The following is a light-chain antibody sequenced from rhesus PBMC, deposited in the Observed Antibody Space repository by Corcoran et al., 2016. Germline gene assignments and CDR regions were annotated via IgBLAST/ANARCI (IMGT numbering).Light chain of an antibody. CDR1: QSVGSY. CDR2: GAS. V-gene: IGKV3-24*04. Sequence: ETVVTQSPATLSLSPGERATLSCRASQSVGSYLAWYQQKPGQAPRLLIYGASSRATGIPARFSGSGSGTDFTLTISSLEPEDVGVYYCQQSSNLSPLTFGGGTKVEIK. CDR3: QQSSNLSPLT. J-gene: IGKJ4*01.